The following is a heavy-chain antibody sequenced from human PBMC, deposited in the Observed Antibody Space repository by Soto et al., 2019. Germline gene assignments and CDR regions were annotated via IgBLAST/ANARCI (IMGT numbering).Heavy chain of an antibody. J-gene: IGHJ4*02. V-gene: IGHV3-11*01. CDR3: VRPYYSSSWFPFDR. CDR2: IDSGDGTT. D-gene: IGHD6-13*01. CDR1: GFYFGDYY. Sequence: PGGSLSLSCTGSGFYFGDYYMSWIRQAPGKGLEWVSYIDSGDGTTYYTDSVKGRFTISRDNAKKTVYLQMSSLRVEDTALYYCVRPYYSSSWFPFDRWGQGTLVTVSS.